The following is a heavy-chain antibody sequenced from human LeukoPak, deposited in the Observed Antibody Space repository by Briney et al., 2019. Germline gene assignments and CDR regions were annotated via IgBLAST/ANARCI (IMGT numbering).Heavy chain of an antibody. V-gene: IGHV3-30*18. J-gene: IGHJ4*02. D-gene: IGHD5-12*01. Sequence: GGSLRLPCAASGFTFSSYGMHWVRQAPGKGLEWVAVISYDGSNKYYADSVKGRFTISRDNSKNTLYLQMNSLRAEDTAVYYCAKEEYEYSGYDAFDYWGQGTLVTVSS. CDR1: GFTFSSYG. CDR2: ISYDGSNK. CDR3: AKEEYEYSGYDAFDY.